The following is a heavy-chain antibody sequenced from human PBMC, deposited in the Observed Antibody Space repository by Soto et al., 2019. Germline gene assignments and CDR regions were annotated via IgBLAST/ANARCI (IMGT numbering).Heavy chain of an antibody. CDR2: IRSKALSYAT. CDR3: LRASWNHYYYGMDI. D-gene: IGHD1-1*01. Sequence: GGSLRLSCAASGFTFSDSAMHWVRQASGKGLEWVGRIRSKALSYATAYAASVQGRFTISRDDSENTAYLQMNSLKTEDTAVYYCLRASWNHYYYGMDIWGQGTTVTVSS. CDR1: GFTFSDSA. J-gene: IGHJ6*02. V-gene: IGHV3-73*01.